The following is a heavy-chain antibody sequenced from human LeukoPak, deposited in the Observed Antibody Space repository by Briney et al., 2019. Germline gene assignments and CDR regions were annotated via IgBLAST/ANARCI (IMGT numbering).Heavy chain of an antibody. CDR3: ARDERYCSGGSCYSGYFDY. V-gene: IGHV3-33*08. J-gene: IGHJ4*02. CDR2: IWYDGSNK. D-gene: IGHD2-15*01. Sequence: GGSLRLSCAASGFTVSSNYMSWVRQAPGKGLEWVAVIWYDGSNKYYADSVKGRFTISRDNSKNTLYLQMNSLRAEDTAVYYCARDERYCSGGSCYSGYFDYWGQGTLVTVSS. CDR1: GFTVSSNY.